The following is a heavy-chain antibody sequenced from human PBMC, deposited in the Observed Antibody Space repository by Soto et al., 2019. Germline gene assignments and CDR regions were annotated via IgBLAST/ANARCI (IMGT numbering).Heavy chain of an antibody. J-gene: IGHJ5*02. CDR2: IYYSGST. CDR3: ARGGSSGYYYLDP. D-gene: IGHD3-22*01. V-gene: IGHV4-59*01. Sequence: PSETLSLTCTVSGGSISSYYWSWIRQPPGKGLEWIGYIYYSGSTNYNPSLKSRVTISVDTSKNQFSLKLSSVTAADTAVYYCARGGSSGYYYLDPWGQGTLVTVSS. CDR1: GGSISSYY.